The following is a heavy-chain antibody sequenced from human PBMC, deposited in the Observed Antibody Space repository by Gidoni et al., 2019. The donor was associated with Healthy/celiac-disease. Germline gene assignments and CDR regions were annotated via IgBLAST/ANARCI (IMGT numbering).Heavy chain of an antibody. CDR2: ISGSGGST. CDR1: GFTFSSYA. J-gene: IGHJ4*02. Sequence: EVQLLESGGGLVQPGGSLRLSCAASGFTFSSYAMSGVRQAPGKGLEWVSAISGSGGSTYYADSVKGRCTISRDNSKNTLYLQMNSLRAEDTAVYYCAKSVGPVVPAAISHYWGQGTLVTVSS. D-gene: IGHD2-2*01. V-gene: IGHV3-23*01. CDR3: AKSVGPVVPAAISHY.